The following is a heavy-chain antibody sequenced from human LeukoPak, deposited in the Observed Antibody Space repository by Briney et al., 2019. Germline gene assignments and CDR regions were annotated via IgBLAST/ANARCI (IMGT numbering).Heavy chain of an antibody. CDR3: ASLNDEGYYYYYMDV. D-gene: IGHD1-1*01. CDR2: IYYSGGT. J-gene: IGHJ6*03. V-gene: IGHV4-39*07. CDR1: GGSISSSSYY. Sequence: PSETLSLTCTVSGGSISSSSYYWGWIRQPPGKGLEWIGSIYYSGGTYYNPSLKSRVTISVDTSKNQFSLKLSSVTAADTAVYYCASLNDEGYYYYYMDVWGKGTTVTVSS.